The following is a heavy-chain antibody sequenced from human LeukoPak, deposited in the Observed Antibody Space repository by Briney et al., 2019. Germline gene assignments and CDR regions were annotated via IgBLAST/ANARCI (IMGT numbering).Heavy chain of an antibody. CDR2: IKQDGSEK. CDR3: AKQQLGHFDY. CDR1: GFAFSSYW. D-gene: IGHD6-13*01. V-gene: IGHV3-7*01. J-gene: IGHJ4*02. Sequence: GSLRLSCAASGFAFSSYWLSWVRQAPGKGLEWVANIKQDGSEKYYVDSVKGRFTISRDNAKNSLYLQMNSLRAEDTAVYYCAKQQLGHFDYWGQGTLVTVSS.